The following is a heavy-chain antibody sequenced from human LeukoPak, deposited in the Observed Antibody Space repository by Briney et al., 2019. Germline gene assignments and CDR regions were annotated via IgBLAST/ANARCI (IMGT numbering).Heavy chain of an antibody. D-gene: IGHD4-17*01. V-gene: IGHV3-21*04. CDR3: AKEPSPYGDYLFFANY. J-gene: IGHJ4*02. CDR2: ISSSSSYI. CDR1: GFTFSSYS. Sequence: GGSLRLSCAASGFTFSSYSMNWVRQAPGKGLEWVSSISSSSSYIYYADSVKGRFTISRDNSNNTLYLQMNSLRAEDTAVYYCAKEPSPYGDYLFFANYWGQGTLVTVSS.